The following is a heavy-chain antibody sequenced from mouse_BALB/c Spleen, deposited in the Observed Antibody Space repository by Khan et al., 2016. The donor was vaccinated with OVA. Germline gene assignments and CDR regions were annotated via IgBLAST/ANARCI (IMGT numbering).Heavy chain of an antibody. CDR2: ISPGSGDT. D-gene: IGHD1-2*01. Sequence: QVQLKQSGAELARPGASVKLSCKASGYTFTDYYINWVKQRTGQGLEWIGEISPGSGDTYYNERFKGKATLTADNSSSTASMQLSSLTSEASAVYFCARRNYFGYTFAYWGQGTLVTVSA. V-gene: IGHV1-77*01. CDR1: GYTFTDYY. CDR3: ARRNYFGYTFAY. J-gene: IGHJ3*01.